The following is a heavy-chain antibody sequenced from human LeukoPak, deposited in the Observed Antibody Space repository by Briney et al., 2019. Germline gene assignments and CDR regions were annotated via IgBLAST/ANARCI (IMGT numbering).Heavy chain of an antibody. V-gene: IGHV4-61*02. Sequence: PSQTLSLTCTVSGGSVSSGSYFWSWIRQPAGKGLEWIGRIYTSGSTNYNPSLKSRVTISVDTSKNQSSLKLSSVTAADTAVYYCARQRAGYCSSTSCYMSFNYYYYYMDVWGKGTTVTISS. CDR2: IYTSGST. D-gene: IGHD2-2*02. CDR3: ARQRAGYCSSTSCYMSFNYYYYYMDV. J-gene: IGHJ6*03. CDR1: GGSVSSGSYF.